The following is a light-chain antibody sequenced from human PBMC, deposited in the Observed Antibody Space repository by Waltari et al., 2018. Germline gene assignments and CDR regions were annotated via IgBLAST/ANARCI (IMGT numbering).Light chain of an antibody. CDR1: SSDIGGYNY. CDR3: SSYTSSSSRV. J-gene: IGLJ1*01. V-gene: IGLV2-14*01. Sequence: QSALTQPASVSGSPGQSITISCTGTSSDIGGYNYVSWYQQHPGKAPKLMIYDVSNRPSWFSNRFSGSKSGNTVSLTISGLQTVDEADYYCSSYTSSSSRVFGTGTKVTVL. CDR2: DVS.